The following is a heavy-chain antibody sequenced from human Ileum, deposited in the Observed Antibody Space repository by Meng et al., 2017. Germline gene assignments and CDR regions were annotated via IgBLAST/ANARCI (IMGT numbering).Heavy chain of an antibody. CDR2: INAGIGDT. V-gene: IGHV1-3*01. J-gene: IGHJ4*02. D-gene: IGHD2-15*01. CDR3: ARDRGATYSFDY. Sequence: QVRLLQPGVNVKNLGASLKVSCKASGYTFINNALHWMRQAPGQSLEWVGWINAGIGDTKYSQNLQGRVTITRDTSASTTYMELRSLKSEDTATYYCARDRGATYSFDYWGQGTLVTVSS. CDR1: GYTFINNA.